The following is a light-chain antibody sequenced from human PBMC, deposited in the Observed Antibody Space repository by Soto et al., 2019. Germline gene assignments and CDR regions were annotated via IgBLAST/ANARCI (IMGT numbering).Light chain of an antibody. CDR2: GAS. CDR3: QQDGNSPWT. CDR1: QSVSSSY. Sequence: EIVLTQSTGTLSLSPGERATLSCRASQSVSSSYLAWYQQKPGQAPRLLIYGASSRATGIPDRFSGSGSGTDFTLTISRLEPEDFEVYYCQQDGNSPWTFGQGTKVEIK. J-gene: IGKJ1*01. V-gene: IGKV3-20*01.